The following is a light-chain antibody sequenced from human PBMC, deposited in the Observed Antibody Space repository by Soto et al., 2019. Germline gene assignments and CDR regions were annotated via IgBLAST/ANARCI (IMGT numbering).Light chain of an antibody. CDR1: QSVYKNF. V-gene: IGKV3-20*01. CDR3: QQYGSSPQT. CDR2: GAS. Sequence: EIVLTQSPGTLSLSPGERATLSCRASQSVYKNFLAWYQQKPGQAPRLLINGASNRATGIPDRFSGSGSGTDFSLPIDRLEPEDFAVYFCQQYGSSPQTFGGGTKVAIK. J-gene: IGKJ4*01.